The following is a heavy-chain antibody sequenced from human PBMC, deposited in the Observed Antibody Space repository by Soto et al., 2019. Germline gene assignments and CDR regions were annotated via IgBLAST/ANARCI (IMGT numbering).Heavy chain of an antibody. D-gene: IGHD3-22*01. V-gene: IGHV4-34*01. CDR2: INHSGST. CDR3: ARLIVDSYYYYGMDV. CDR1: GGSFSGYY. Sequence: PSETLSLTCAVYGGSFSGYYWSWIRQPPGKGLEWIGEINHSGSTNYNPSLKSRVTISVDTSKNQFSLKLSSVTAADTAVYYCARLIVDSYYYYGMDVWGQGTTVTVS. J-gene: IGHJ6*02.